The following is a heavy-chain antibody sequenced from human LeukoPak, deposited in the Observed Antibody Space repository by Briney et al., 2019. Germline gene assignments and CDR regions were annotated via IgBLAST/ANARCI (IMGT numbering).Heavy chain of an antibody. D-gene: IGHD3-10*01. CDR1: GGTFISYA. CDR3: ARDRNYYYGSGSYHNWFDP. CDR2: IIPIFGTA. V-gene: IGHV1-69*01. Sequence: GSSVKVSCKASGGTFISYAISWVRQAPGRGLEWMGGIIPIFGTANYAQKFQGRVTITADESTSTAYMELSSLRSEDTAVYYCARDRNYYYGSGSYHNWFDPWGQGTLVTVSS. J-gene: IGHJ5*02.